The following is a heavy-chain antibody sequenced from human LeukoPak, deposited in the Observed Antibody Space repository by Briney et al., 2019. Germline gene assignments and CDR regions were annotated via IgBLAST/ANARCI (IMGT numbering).Heavy chain of an antibody. D-gene: IGHD3-22*01. CDR2: IKQDGSEK. CDR1: GFTVSSNY. CDR3: ARCGADTSGYYPFDY. J-gene: IGHJ4*02. Sequence: GGSLRLSCAASGFTVSSNYMTWVRQAPGTGLEWVANIKQDGSEKYYVDSVKGRFTISRDNAKNSLYLQMNSLRAEDTAVYYCARCGADTSGYYPFDYWGQGALVTVSS. V-gene: IGHV3-7*05.